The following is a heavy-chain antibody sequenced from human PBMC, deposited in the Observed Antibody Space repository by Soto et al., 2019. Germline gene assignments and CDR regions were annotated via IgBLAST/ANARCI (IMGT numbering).Heavy chain of an antibody. D-gene: IGHD1-26*01. CDR2: IIPKYDSV. V-gene: IGHV1-69*06. CDR3: ATWRSYSGSYCSDY. CDR1: GGTSHTYT. Sequence: QAQLVQSGAEVKKPGSSVKVSCEALGGTSHTYTINWVRQAPGQGLEWIGQIIPKYDSVNYAQSFQGRVSISADKSTNTAYMGLSSLRSEDTALYYCATWRSYSGSYCSDYWGQGTLVSVSS. J-gene: IGHJ4*02.